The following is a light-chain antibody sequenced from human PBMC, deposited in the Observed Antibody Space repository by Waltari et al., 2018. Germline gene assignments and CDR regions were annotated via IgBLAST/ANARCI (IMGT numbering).Light chain of an antibody. J-gene: IGLJ2*01. Sequence: SYDLTQPPSVSVSPGQTARITCPGNTLPKQFAYWYQQKPGQAPVLMIYKDSERPSGIPERFSGSSSGTTVMLTISGVQAEDEADYYCQSADNSGTPVVFGGGTKLTVL. CDR2: KDS. CDR3: QSADNSGTPVV. V-gene: IGLV3-25*03. CDR1: TLPKQF.